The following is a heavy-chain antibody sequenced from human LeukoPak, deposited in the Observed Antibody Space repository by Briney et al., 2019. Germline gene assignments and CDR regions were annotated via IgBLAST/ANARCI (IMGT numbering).Heavy chain of an antibody. V-gene: IGHV4-39*01. D-gene: IGHD3-22*01. Sequence: PSETLSLTCTVSGGSISTSSYYWGWIRQPPGKGLEWLGSIYYGGSTYYNPSLKSPVTISVDTSKNQFPLKLTSVTAADTAIYYCARDTSGYYSFDYWGQGTLLTVSS. CDR2: IYYGGST. CDR1: GGSISTSSYY. J-gene: IGHJ4*02. CDR3: ARDTSGYYSFDY.